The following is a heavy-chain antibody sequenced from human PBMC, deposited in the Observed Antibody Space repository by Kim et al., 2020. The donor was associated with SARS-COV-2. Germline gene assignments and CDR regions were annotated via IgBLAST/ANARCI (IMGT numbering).Heavy chain of an antibody. J-gene: IGHJ2*01. CDR3: AKGARFSGYSSSHRYWYFDL. CDR1: GFTFSSYA. V-gene: IGHV3-23*01. Sequence: GGSLRLSCAASGFTFSSYAMSWVRQAPGKGLEWVSAISGSGGSTYYADSVKGRFTISRDNSKNTLYLQMNSLRAEDTAVYYCAKGARFSGYSSSHRYWYFDLWGRGTLVTVSS. D-gene: IGHD6-13*01. CDR2: ISGSGGST.